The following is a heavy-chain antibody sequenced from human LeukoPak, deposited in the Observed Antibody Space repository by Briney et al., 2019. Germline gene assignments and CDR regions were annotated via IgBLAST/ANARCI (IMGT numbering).Heavy chain of an antibody. CDR3: VRLQPNTGEWAFDI. J-gene: IGHJ3*02. D-gene: IGHD1-1*01. V-gene: IGHV4-59*01. CDR1: GGSIGSYH. CDR2: ISNSGST. Sequence: SETLSLTCTVSGGSIGSYHWSWIRQPPGEVLEWIGYISNSGSTNYNPSLKSRVTISVDTSKNQLSLKLSSVSAADTAVYHCVRLQPNTGEWAFDIWGQGTMVSVSS.